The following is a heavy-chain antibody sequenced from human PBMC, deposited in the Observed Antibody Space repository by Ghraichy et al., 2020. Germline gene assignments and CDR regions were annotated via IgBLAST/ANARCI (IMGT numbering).Heavy chain of an antibody. CDR3: ARDWWMDGDYYDSIYGYDY. CDR2: IKQDGSEK. J-gene: IGHJ4*02. D-gene: IGHD3-22*01. Sequence: GGSLRLSCAASGFTFSSYWMSWVRQAPGKGLEWVANIKQDGSEKYYVDSVKGRFTISRDNAKNSLYLQMNSLRAEDTAVYYCARDWWMDGDYYDSIYGYDYWGQGTLVTVSS. V-gene: IGHV3-7*01. CDR1: GFTFSSYW.